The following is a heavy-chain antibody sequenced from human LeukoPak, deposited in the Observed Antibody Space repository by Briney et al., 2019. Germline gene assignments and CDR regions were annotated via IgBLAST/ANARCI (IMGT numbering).Heavy chain of an antibody. CDR3: ARGEAAAGYYNWFDP. CDR2: IIPIFGTA. J-gene: IGHJ5*02. V-gene: IGHV1-69*06. CDR1: GYIFTGYY. Sequence: RASVKVSCQASGYIFTGYYMHWVRQAPGQGLEWMGGIIPIFGTANYAQKFQGRVTVSADKSTSTAYMDLSSLRSEDPAVYYCARGEAAAGYYNWFDPWGQGTLVTVSS. D-gene: IGHD6-13*01.